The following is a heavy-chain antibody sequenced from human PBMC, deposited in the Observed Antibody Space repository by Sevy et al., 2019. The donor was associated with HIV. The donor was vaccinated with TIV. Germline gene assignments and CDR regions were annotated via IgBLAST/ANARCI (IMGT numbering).Heavy chain of an antibody. CDR1: GLTFSNYA. J-gene: IGHJ4*02. Sequence: GGSLRLSCAASGLTFSNYAMSWVRQAPGKGLEWISAISGGGGNIYNAASVQGRFTISRDNTKKTLYLQMNSLTDGDKAVYYGAIHLCDYVCGSYGFDNWGQGTLVTVSS. CDR2: ISGGGGNI. CDR3: AIHLCDYVCGSYGFDN. D-gene: IGHD3-16*01. V-gene: IGHV3-23*01.